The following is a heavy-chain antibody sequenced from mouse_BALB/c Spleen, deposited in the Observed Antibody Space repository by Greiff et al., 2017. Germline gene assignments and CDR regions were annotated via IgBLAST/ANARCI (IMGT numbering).Heavy chain of an antibody. V-gene: IGHV1S135*01. J-gene: IGHJ4*01. CDR3: ARYPYYGSSPYAMDY. CDR1: GYSFTDYN. D-gene: IGHD1-1*01. Sequence: EVQLQQSGPELVKPGASVKVSCKASGYSFTDYNMYWVKQSHGKSLEWIGYIDPYNGGTSYNQKFKGKATFTVDTSSSTAYMQFNSLTSEDSAVYYCARYPYYGSSPYAMDYWGQGTSVTVSS. CDR2: IDPYNGGT.